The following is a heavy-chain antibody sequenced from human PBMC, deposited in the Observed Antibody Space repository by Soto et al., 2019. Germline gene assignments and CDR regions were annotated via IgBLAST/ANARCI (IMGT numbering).Heavy chain of an antibody. CDR1: GFTFSHYG. J-gene: IGHJ4*02. V-gene: IGHV3-30*03. CDR3: ARYRGTYEGRVAY. CDR2: ISYDGSNK. Sequence: QVQLVESGGGVVQPGRSLRLSCAASGFTFSHYGIHWVRQAPGKGLEWLAVISYDGSNKHYADSVKGRFTVSRDNSKNTPYLQRNSLRAEDTAVYYCARYRGTYEGRVAYSGQGKRVTASS. D-gene: IGHD1-26*01.